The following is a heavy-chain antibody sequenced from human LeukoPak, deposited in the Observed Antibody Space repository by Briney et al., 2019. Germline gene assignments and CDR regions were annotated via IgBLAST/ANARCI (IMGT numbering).Heavy chain of an antibody. D-gene: IGHD1-26*01. CDR2: ISSDESAT. Sequence: GGSLRLSCEASGFTLSNYWMHWVRQAPGKGLVWVSLISSDESATAYADSVKGRFTISRDNAKNTLYLQMDSLRAEDTAVYYCARSNRGSYDYWGQGTLVTVSS. CDR1: GFTLSNYW. J-gene: IGHJ4*02. CDR3: ARSNRGSYDY. V-gene: IGHV3-74*01.